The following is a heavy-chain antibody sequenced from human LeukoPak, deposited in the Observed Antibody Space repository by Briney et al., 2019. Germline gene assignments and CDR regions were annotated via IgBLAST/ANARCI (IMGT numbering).Heavy chain of an antibody. Sequence: GGSLRLSCAASGFTFSSFSMNWVRQAPGKGLEWVSFITGSSSTIYYADSVKGRFTIPRDNAKNSLYLQMNSLRAEDTAVYYCASCSSTNCYWGQGTLVTVSS. CDR3: ASCSSTNCY. D-gene: IGHD2-2*01. J-gene: IGHJ4*02. V-gene: IGHV3-48*01. CDR1: GFTFSSFS. CDR2: ITGSSSTI.